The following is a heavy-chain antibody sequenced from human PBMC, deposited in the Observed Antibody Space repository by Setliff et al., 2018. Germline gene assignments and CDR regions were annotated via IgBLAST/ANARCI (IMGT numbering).Heavy chain of an antibody. CDR1: GYTFTSYY. CDR2: INPSGGST. CDR3: ARDARDFWSGYSSHEGFDP. J-gene: IGHJ5*02. Sequence: GASVKVSCKASGYTFTSYYMHWVRQAPGQGLEWMGIINPSGGSTSYAQKFQGRVTMTRDTSTSTVYMELSSLGSEDTAVYYCARDARDFWSGYSSHEGFDPWGQGTLVTVSS. D-gene: IGHD3-3*01. V-gene: IGHV1-46*01.